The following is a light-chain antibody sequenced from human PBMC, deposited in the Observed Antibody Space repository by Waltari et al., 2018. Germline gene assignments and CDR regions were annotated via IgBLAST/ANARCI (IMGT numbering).Light chain of an antibody. Sequence: EIVLTQSPGTLSLSPGERATLSCRASQRFTGYLAWYQRKPGQGPRLRIYGASNRATGIPVRFSGSGSGTDFTLSINSLEPEDFAVYYCQQRTNWPMYTFGQGTKLDIK. CDR3: QQRTNWPMYT. V-gene: IGKV3-11*01. J-gene: IGKJ2*01. CDR2: GAS. CDR1: QRFTGY.